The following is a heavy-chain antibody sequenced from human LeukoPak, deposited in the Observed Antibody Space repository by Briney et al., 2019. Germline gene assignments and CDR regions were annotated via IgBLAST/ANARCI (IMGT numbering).Heavy chain of an antibody. CDR2: VSSDGRNT. V-gene: IGHV3-74*01. D-gene: IGHD6-13*01. CDR3: AKTRPLDSSSWSHGDY. Sequence: PGGSLRLSCAASGFTFSSYWMHWVRQAPGKGLVWVSRVSSDGRNTIYADSVKGRFTISRDNAMNALYLQMNSLRAEDTAVYYCAKTRPLDSSSWSHGDYWGQGTLVTVSS. J-gene: IGHJ4*02. CDR1: GFTFSSYW.